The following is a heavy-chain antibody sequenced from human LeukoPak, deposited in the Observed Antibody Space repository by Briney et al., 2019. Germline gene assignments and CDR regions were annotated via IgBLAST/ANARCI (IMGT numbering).Heavy chain of an antibody. Sequence: GGSLRLSCAASGFTFSTYGMHWVRQAPGKGLEWVSGISWNSGSIGYADSVKGRFTISRDNAKNSLYLQMNSLRAEDMALYYCAKGDTPSSSTSCYDYWGQGTLVTVSS. J-gene: IGHJ4*02. V-gene: IGHV3-9*03. CDR2: ISWNSGSI. CDR1: GFTFSTYG. D-gene: IGHD2-2*01. CDR3: AKGDTPSSSTSCYDY.